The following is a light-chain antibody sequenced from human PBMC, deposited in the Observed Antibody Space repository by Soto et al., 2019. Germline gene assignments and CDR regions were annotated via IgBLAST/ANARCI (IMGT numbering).Light chain of an antibody. J-gene: IGKJ4*01. CDR2: DAS. Sequence: EIVLTQSPATLSLSPGERATLSCRASQNISTSLAWYQQKPGQAPRLLIYDASDRATGIPARFSGSGSGTDFTLTISSLEPEDFAVYCCQQYDKWPPTFGGGTKVEIK. V-gene: IGKV3-11*01. CDR3: QQYDKWPPT. CDR1: QNISTS.